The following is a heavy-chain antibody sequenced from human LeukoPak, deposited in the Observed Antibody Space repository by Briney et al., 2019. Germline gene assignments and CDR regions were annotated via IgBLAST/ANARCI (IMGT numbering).Heavy chain of an antibody. V-gene: IGHV1-2*02. Sequence: GASVKVSCKASGYTFTGYYMHWVRQAPGQGLEWMGWINPNSGGTNYAQKFQGRVTMTRDTSISTAYMELSRPRSDDTAVYYCARVMAIAAAGTLYDYWGQGTLVTVSS. CDR2: INPNSGGT. CDR3: ARVMAIAAAGTLYDY. D-gene: IGHD6-13*01. CDR1: GYTFTGYY. J-gene: IGHJ4*02.